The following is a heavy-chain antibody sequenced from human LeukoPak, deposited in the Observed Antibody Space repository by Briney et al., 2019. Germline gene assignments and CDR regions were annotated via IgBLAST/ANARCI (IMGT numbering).Heavy chain of an antibody. V-gene: IGHV4-4*07. CDR2: IYTSGST. J-gene: IGHJ5*02. CDR1: GGSISSYY. CDR3: ARGAGILTGYSPPRWFDP. Sequence: PSETLSLTCTVSGGSISSYYWSWIRQPAGKGLEWIGRIYTSGSTNYNPSLKSRVTMSVDTSKNQFSLKLSSMTAADTAVYYCARGAGILTGYSPPRWFDPWGQGTLVTVPS. D-gene: IGHD3-9*01.